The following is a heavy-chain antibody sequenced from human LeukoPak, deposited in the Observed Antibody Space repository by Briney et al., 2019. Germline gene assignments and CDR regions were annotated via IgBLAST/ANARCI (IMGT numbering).Heavy chain of an antibody. CDR2: IKQDGSEK. Sequence: GGSLRLSCAAAGFTFSNYWMSWVRQAPGKGLEWVANIKQDGSEKYYVDSVKGRFTISRDNAKNSLYLQMNSLRAEDTAVYYCARGRFGELSLYYFDYWGQGTLVTVSS. CDR1: GFTFSNYW. V-gene: IGHV3-7*01. D-gene: IGHD3-10*01. J-gene: IGHJ4*02. CDR3: ARGRFGELSLYYFDY.